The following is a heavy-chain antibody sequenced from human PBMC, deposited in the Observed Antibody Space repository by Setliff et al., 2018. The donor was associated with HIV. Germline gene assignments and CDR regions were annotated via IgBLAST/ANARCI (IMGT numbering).Heavy chain of an antibody. V-gene: IGHV1-3*01. CDR1: GYTFTSYA. Sequence: ASVKVSCKASGYTFTSYAMHWVRQAPGQRLEWMGWINAGNGNTKYQQKFQGRVTITRDTSASTAYMELSSLRSEDTAVYYCARQLNGYNDAFDIWGQGTMVTVSS. CDR2: INAGNGNT. CDR3: ARQLNGYNDAFDI. D-gene: IGHD5-12*01. J-gene: IGHJ3*02.